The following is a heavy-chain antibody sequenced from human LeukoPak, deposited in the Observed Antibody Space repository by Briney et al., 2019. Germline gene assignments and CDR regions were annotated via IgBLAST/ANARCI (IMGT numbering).Heavy chain of an antibody. V-gene: IGHV4-38-2*02. Sequence: SETLSLTCTVSGYSISSGYYWGWIRQPPGKGLEWIGSIYHTRSTYYNLSLKSRVTISVDTSKNQFSLKLSSVTAADTDVYYRARHLGSGYNVDWFDPWGQGTLATVSS. CDR2: IYHTRST. CDR1: GYSISSGYY. CDR3: ARHLGSGYNVDWFDP. D-gene: IGHD3-22*01. J-gene: IGHJ5*02.